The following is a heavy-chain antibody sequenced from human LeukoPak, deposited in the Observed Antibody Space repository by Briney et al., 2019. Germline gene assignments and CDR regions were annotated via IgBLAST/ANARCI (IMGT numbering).Heavy chain of an antibody. CDR2: INYDGSNT. J-gene: IGHJ4*02. V-gene: IGHV3-74*01. CDR1: GFTFGTNW. CDR3: ASGFRATPGRALLDH. D-gene: IGHD6-13*01. Sequence: GGSLRLSCAASGFTFGTNWMHWVRQAPGKGLMAVSRINYDGSNTHYADSVKGRFIVSRDNAKNTLYLQMDSLTVEDTAVYYCASGFRATPGRALLDHWGQGALVTVSS.